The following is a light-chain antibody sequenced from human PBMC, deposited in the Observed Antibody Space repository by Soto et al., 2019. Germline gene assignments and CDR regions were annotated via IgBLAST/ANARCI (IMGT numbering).Light chain of an antibody. CDR1: QSVSSY. Sequence: EIVLTQSPATLSLSPGERATLSCRASQSVSSYLAWYQQKLGQAPRLLIYDASNRATGIPARFSGSGSGIDFTLTISSLEPEDFVVYYCQQRSNWGITFGQGTRRASK. CDR2: DAS. J-gene: IGKJ5*01. V-gene: IGKV3-11*01. CDR3: QQRSNWGIT.